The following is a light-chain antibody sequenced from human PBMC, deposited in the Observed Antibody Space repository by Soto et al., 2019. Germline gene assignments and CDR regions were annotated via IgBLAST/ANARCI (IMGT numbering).Light chain of an antibody. Sequence: QSALTQPASVSGSPGQSITISCTGTSSDVGYFNYVSWCQQHPGKAPKLIIYDVSNRPSGVSNRFSGSKSGNTASLTISGLQADDEADYYCNSYTTSSTYVFGTGTKVTVL. V-gene: IGLV2-14*01. CDR3: NSYTTSSTYV. CDR2: DVS. J-gene: IGLJ1*01. CDR1: SSDVGYFNY.